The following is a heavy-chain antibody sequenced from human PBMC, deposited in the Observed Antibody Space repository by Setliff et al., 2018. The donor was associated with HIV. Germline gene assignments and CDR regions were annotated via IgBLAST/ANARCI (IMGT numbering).Heavy chain of an antibody. CDR3: ARVASYDFWSGYLHYFDY. J-gene: IGHJ4*02. V-gene: IGHV4-34*01. Sequence: PSETLSLTCAVYGGSFSGYYWSWIRQPPGKGLERIGEINHGGSTDSNPSLKSRVTISVDTSKNQFSLNLTSVTAADTAVYYCARVASYDFWSGYLHYFDYWGQGTPVTVSS. D-gene: IGHD3-3*01. CDR2: INHGGST. CDR1: GGSFSGYY.